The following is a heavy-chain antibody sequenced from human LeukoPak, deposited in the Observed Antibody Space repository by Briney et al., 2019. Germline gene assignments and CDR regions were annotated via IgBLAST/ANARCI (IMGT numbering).Heavy chain of an antibody. CDR1: GGSFSGYY. CDR2: INHSGST. Sequence: SETLSLTCAVYGGSFSGYYWSWIRQPPGKGLEWIGEINHSGSTNYNPSLKSRVTISVDTSKSQFSLKLSSVTAADTAVYYCARGGYYGSGNDFRFDPWGQGTLVTVSS. V-gene: IGHV4-34*01. J-gene: IGHJ5*02. D-gene: IGHD3-10*01. CDR3: ARGGYYGSGNDFRFDP.